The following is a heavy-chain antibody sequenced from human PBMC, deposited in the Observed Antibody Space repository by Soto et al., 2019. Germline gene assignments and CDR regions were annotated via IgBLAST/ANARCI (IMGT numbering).Heavy chain of an antibody. CDR1: GYSISSGYY. Sequence: SETLSLTCGVSGYSISSGYYWAWVRQPPGKGLEWIGSINHSGNTYYNPSLKSRVTISVDTSKNQVSLKLNSVTAADTAVYYCARSGDDYGSYIDYWGQGTLVTVS. D-gene: IGHD4-17*01. CDR2: INHSGNT. J-gene: IGHJ4*02. CDR3: ARSGDDYGSYIDY. V-gene: IGHV4-38-2*01.